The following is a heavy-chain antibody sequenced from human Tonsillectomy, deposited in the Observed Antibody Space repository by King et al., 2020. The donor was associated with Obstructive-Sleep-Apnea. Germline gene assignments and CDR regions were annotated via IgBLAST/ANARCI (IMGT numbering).Heavy chain of an antibody. CDR2: INPNSGGT. Sequence: VQLVESGAEVKKPGASVKVSCKASGYSFTGYYIHWVRQAPGQGPEWMGWINPNSGGTNYAQKFQGWVSITRDTSITTAYMEVSRLKSDDTAVYYCARDSISFYDDTGYYFPAGYYYGLDVWGQGTTVTVSS. D-gene: IGHD3-22*01. CDR1: GYSFTGYY. V-gene: IGHV1-2*04. CDR3: ARDSISFYDDTGYYFPAGYYYGLDV. J-gene: IGHJ6*02.